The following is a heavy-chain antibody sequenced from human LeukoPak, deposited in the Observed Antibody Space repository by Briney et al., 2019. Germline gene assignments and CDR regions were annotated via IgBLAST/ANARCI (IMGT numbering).Heavy chain of an antibody. D-gene: IGHD2-2*01. CDR2: IKQDGSDK. V-gene: IGHV3-7*01. CDR3: ARDTIPDY. CDR1: GFIFSNYW. Sequence: GGSLRLSCAASGFIFSNYWMTWVRQAPGKGLEWVANIKQDGSDKHYVDSVKGRFTISRDNAKNSLSLQVNGLRAEDTAVYYCARDTIPDYWGQGTLVTVSS. J-gene: IGHJ4*02.